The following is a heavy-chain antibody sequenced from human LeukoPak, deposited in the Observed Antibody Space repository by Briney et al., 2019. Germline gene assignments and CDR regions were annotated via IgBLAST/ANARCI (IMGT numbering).Heavy chain of an antibody. Sequence: PGRSLRLSCAATGFSFSDYTMHWVRQAPGKGLEWVAFISNDGNNKYSADAVKGRFTISRDNSKNTLYLQMTSLRAEDTGVYYCAKDLSSGSRRAYWGQGTLVTVSS. CDR1: GFSFSDYT. V-gene: IGHV3-30*04. D-gene: IGHD6-19*01. J-gene: IGHJ4*02. CDR3: AKDLSSGSRRAY. CDR2: ISNDGNNK.